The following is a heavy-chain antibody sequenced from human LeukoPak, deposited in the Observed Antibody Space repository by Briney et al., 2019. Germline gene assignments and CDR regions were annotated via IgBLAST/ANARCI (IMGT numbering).Heavy chain of an antibody. V-gene: IGHV4-34*01. D-gene: IGHD2-2*01. J-gene: IGHJ4*02. CDR1: GGSFSGYY. CDR2: LNHSGST. CDR3: ARGPDIVVVPAAPSRDY. Sequence: PSETLSLTCAVYGGSFSGYYWSWIRQPPGKGLEWIGELNHSGSTNYNPSLKSRVTISVDTSKNQFSLKLSSVTAADTAVYYCARGPDIVVVPAAPSRDYWGQGTLVTVSS.